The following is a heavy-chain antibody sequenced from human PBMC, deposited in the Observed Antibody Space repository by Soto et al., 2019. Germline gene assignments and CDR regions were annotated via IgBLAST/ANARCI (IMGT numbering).Heavy chain of an antibody. V-gene: IGHV4-34*01. CDR1: GGSFSGYY. CDR2: INHSGST. CDR3: ARRRYYYGSEDDY. Sequence: QVQLQQWGAGLLKPSETLSLTCAVYGGSFSGYYWSWIRQPPGKGLEWIGEINHSGSTNCNPSLKSRVTISVDTSKNQCSLKLSSVTAADTAVYYCARRRYYYGSEDDYWGQGTLVTVSS. J-gene: IGHJ4*02. D-gene: IGHD3-10*01.